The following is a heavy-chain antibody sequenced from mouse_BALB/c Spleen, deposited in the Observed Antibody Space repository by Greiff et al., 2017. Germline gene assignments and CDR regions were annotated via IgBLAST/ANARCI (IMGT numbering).Heavy chain of an antibody. Sequence: VQLRQPGAALVRPGASVNLSCQASGYPFASYWINWVKQRPGQGLEWIGNIYPSDSYTNYNQKFKDKATLTVDKSSSTAYMQLSSPTSEDSAVYYCTRGDGDYWGQGTTLTVSS. J-gene: IGHJ2*01. D-gene: IGHD3-3*01. CDR1: GYPFASYW. CDR3: TRGDGDY. CDR2: IYPSDSYT. V-gene: IGHV1-69*02.